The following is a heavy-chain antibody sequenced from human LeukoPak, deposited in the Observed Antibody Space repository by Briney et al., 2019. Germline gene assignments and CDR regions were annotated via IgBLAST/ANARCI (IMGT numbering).Heavy chain of an antibody. CDR1: GFTFSSYS. CDR3: ASASSQVGEGDY. V-gene: IGHV3-21*01. Sequence: GGSLRLSCAASGFTFSSYSMNWVRQAPGKGLEWASSISSSSSYIYYADSVKGRFTISRDNAKNSLYLQMNSLRAEDAAVYYCASASSQVGEGDYWGQGTLVTVSS. CDR2: ISSSSSYI. D-gene: IGHD2-15*01. J-gene: IGHJ4*02.